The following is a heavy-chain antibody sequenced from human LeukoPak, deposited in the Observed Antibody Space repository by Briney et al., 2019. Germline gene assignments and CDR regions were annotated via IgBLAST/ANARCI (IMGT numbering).Heavy chain of an antibody. J-gene: IGHJ4*02. Sequence: GGSLRLSCAASGFTFTTYAMSWVRQAPGKGLEWVSTISVSGGSTYYADSVKGRFTISRDNAKNSLYLQMNSLRAEDTAVYYCARVPSDYYDSSGYYPAGYFDYWGQGTLVTVSS. CDR2: ISVSGGST. D-gene: IGHD3-22*01. V-gene: IGHV3-23*01. CDR1: GFTFTTYA. CDR3: ARVPSDYYDSSGYYPAGYFDY.